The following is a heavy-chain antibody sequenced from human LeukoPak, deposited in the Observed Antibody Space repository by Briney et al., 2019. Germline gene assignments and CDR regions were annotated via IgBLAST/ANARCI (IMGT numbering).Heavy chain of an antibody. CDR2: IYTSGST. V-gene: IGHV4-38-2*02. D-gene: IGHD3-22*01. CDR1: AYSISSGYY. CDR3: ARASYSYDINGWVPFDY. J-gene: IGHJ4*02. Sequence: KPSETLSLTCTVSAYSISSGYYWGWIRQPPGKGLEWIGRIYTSGSTNYNPSLKSRVTISGDTSKNQFSLRLSSVTAADTAVYYCARASYSYDINGWVPFDYWGQGTLVTVSS.